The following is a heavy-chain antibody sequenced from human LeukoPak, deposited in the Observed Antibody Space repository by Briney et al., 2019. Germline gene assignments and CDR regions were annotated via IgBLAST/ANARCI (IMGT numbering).Heavy chain of an antibody. V-gene: IGHV3-7*03. CDR3: ARSSYSSSSSV. CDR1: GFTFSGFW. D-gene: IGHD6-6*01. Sequence: GGSLRLSCAVSGFTFSGFWMSWSRQAPGKGLEWVASINSDGSEGYYADVVKGRFTISRDNAKNSLHLQINSLRAEDTAVYYCARSSYSSSSSVWGQGTMVTVSS. CDR2: INSDGSEG. J-gene: IGHJ3*01.